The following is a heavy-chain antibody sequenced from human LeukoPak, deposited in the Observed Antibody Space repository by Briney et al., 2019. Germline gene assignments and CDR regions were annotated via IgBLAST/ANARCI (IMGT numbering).Heavy chain of an antibody. J-gene: IGHJ4*02. CDR3: AREGYGGNYFDY. Sequence: GGPLDLSFEASGFTFSSYAMHGVRKAPGKGLEGVPVISYDGSNKYYADSVKGRFTISRDNSKNTLYLQMNSLRAEDTAVYYCAREGYGGNYFDYWGQGTLVTVSS. V-gene: IGHV3-30-3*01. CDR1: GFTFSSYA. CDR2: ISYDGSNK. D-gene: IGHD5-12*01.